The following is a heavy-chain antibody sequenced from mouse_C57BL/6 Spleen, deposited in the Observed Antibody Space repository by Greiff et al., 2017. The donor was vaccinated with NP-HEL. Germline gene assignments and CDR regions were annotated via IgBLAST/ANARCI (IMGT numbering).Heavy chain of an antibody. CDR2: ISSGSSTI. J-gene: IGHJ2*01. Sequence: EVHLVESGGGLVKPGGSLKLSCAASGFTFSDYGMHWVRQAPEKGLEWVAYISSGSSTIYYADTVKGRFTISRDNAKNTLFLQMTSLRSEDTAMYYCARGWYYFDYWGQGTTLTVSS. CDR3: ARGWYYFDY. V-gene: IGHV5-17*01. D-gene: IGHD3-3*01. CDR1: GFTFSDYG.